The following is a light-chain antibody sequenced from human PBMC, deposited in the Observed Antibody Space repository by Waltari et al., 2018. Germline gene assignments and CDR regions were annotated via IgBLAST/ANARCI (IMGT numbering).Light chain of an antibody. V-gene: IGLV1-36*01. Sequence: QSVLTQPPSVSAAPRQRVPISCSGTSSNIRNYAVHWYQQHPGKAPKLLLYSNDVLASGVSDRFSGSKSGSSASLAISGLQSEDEAEYYCAAWDDSLNGPIFGGGTKVTVL. CDR2: SND. J-gene: IGLJ2*01. CDR3: AAWDDSLNGPI. CDR1: SSNIRNYA.